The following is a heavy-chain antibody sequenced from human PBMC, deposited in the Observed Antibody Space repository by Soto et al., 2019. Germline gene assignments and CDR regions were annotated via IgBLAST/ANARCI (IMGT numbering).Heavy chain of an antibody. CDR1: GFIFSSHW. CDR3: VRDNNWSFDY. Sequence: GWSLRLSCAASGFIFSSHWLHWVRQAPGKGLVGVSHIGPDGSNIWEADSVQGRFTISRDNARNRLYLQMNSLRDEDTAIYYCVRDNNWSFDYWGQGSLVTVSS. V-gene: IGHV3-74*01. CDR2: IGPDGSNI. D-gene: IGHD1-1*01. J-gene: IGHJ4*02.